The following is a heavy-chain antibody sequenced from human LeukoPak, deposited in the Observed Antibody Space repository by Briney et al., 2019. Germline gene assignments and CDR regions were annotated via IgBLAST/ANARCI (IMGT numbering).Heavy chain of an antibody. J-gene: IGHJ4*02. V-gene: IGHV3-66*02. CDR3: ARGGLRPSFGYFDY. Sequence: PGGSLRLSCAASGFTVSSNYMSWVRQAPGQGLEWVSVIYSGGSIYYADSVKGRFTISRDNSKNTLYLQMNSLRADDTAVYYCARGGLRPSFGYFDYWGQGTLVTVSS. CDR2: IYSGGSI. CDR1: GFTVSSNY. D-gene: IGHD5/OR15-5a*01.